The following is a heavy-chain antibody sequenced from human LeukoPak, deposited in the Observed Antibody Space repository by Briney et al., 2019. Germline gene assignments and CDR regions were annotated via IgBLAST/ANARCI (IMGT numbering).Heavy chain of an antibody. CDR2: IHPKSGGT. J-gene: IGHJ4*02. Sequence: ASVSVSCTASGFTFTDYYIHWVRQAPGQGLEWMGSIHPKSGGTKYAQKFQGRVTVTRDTSISAAYMELSRLTSDDTAVYYCARDPPAAGSTEFDFWGQGTLVTISS. CDR3: ARDPPAAGSTEFDF. V-gene: IGHV1-2*02. CDR1: GFTFTDYY. D-gene: IGHD6-13*01.